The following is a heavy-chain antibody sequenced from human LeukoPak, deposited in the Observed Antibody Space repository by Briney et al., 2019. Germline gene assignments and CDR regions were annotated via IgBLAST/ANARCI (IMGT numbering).Heavy chain of an antibody. D-gene: IGHD6-13*01. J-gene: IGHJ5*01. CDR3: AKATSPVHSRNWFDS. V-gene: IGHV3-23*01. CDR1: GFTFSIYG. Sequence: PGGSLRLSCAASGFTFSIYGMSWVRQAPGKGLEWVSGIRGSSGDTYYADSVKGRFTISRDNSKNTVNVQMNSLRAEDTAVYYCAKATSPVHSRNWFDSWGQGTLVTVSS. CDR2: IRGSSGDT.